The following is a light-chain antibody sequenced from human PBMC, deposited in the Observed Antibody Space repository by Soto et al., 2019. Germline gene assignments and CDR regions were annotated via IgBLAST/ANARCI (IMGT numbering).Light chain of an antibody. V-gene: IGKV3D-15*01. Sequence: EIVMTQSPATLSVSPGERATLSCRASQSVSRNLAWYQQKPGQAPRLLIYGASIRATGIPARFSGSRSGTEFTLTISSLQSEDFAVYYCQQYNNWPPLTFGGGTKVEIK. CDR3: QQYNNWPPLT. CDR2: GAS. J-gene: IGKJ4*01. CDR1: QSVSRN.